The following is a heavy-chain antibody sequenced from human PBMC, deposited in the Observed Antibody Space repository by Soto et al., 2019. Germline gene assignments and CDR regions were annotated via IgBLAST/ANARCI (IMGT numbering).Heavy chain of an antibody. CDR3: ARDPSAYSSGLDY. CDR1: GGSISSYY. D-gene: IGHD6-19*01. J-gene: IGHJ4*02. Sequence: PSETLSLTSTVSGGSISSYYWSWIRQSAGKGLEWIGRIYTSGSTNYNPSLKSRVTMSVDTSKNQFSLKLSSVTAADTAVYYCARDPSAYSSGLDYWGQGTLVTVSS. CDR2: IYTSGST. V-gene: IGHV4-4*07.